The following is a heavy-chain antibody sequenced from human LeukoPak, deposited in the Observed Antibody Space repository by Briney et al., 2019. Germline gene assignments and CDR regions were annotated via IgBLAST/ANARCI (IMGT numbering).Heavy chain of an antibody. J-gene: IGHJ6*03. D-gene: IGHD3-10*01. CDR2: IYYSGST. V-gene: IGHV4-59*01. CDR3: ASPPMVRGVRYYMDV. Sequence: SETLSLTCTVSGGSISSYYWSWIRQPPGKGLEWIGYIYYSGSTNYNPSLKSRVTISVDTSKNQFSLKLSSVTAADTAVYYCASPPMVRGVRYYMDVWGKGTTVTVSS. CDR1: GGSISSYY.